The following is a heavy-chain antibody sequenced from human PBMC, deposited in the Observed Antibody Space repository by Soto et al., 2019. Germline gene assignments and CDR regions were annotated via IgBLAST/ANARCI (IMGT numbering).Heavy chain of an antibody. D-gene: IGHD3-3*01. CDR2: IYYSGST. CDR3: ARQFTIFGVVTTGGFEI. J-gene: IGHJ3*02. V-gene: IGHV4-39*01. Sequence: QLQLQESGPGLVKPSETLSLTCTVSGGSISSSTYYWGWIRQPPGKGLEWIGSIYYSGSTHYNPSLKSRVAISVDMSKNQFSLKLSSVTAADTAVYYCARQFTIFGVVTTGGFEIWGQGTMVTVSS. CDR1: GGSISSSTYY.